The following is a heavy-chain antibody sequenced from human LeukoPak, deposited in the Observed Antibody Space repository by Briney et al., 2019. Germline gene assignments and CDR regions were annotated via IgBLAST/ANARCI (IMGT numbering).Heavy chain of an antibody. V-gene: IGHV3-74*01. D-gene: IGHD3-10*02. CDR1: GFTFNTYW. J-gene: IGHJ6*04. Sequence: GGSLRLSCAASGFTFNTYWMHWVRQAPGKGLVWVSRINNDGSDMSYADSVKGRFTISRDNAKNSLYLQMNSLRAEDTAVYYCAELGITMIGGVWGEGTTVTISS. CDR2: INNDGSDM. CDR3: AELGITMIGGV.